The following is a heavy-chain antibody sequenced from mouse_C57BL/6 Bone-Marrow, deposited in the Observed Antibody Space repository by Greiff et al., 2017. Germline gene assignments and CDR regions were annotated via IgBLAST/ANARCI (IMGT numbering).Heavy chain of an antibody. J-gene: IGHJ1*03. D-gene: IGHD2-5*01. CDR2: IDPSDSYT. Sequence: QVQLQQPGAELVRPGTSVKLSCKASGYTFTSYWMHWVKQRPGQGLEWIGVIDPSDSYTNYNPKFKGKATLTVDPSSSTAYMQLSSLTSEDSAVYYGARSFYSNSMYWYFDVGGTGTRVTVSA. V-gene: IGHV1-59*01. CDR1: GYTFTSYW. CDR3: ARSFYSNSMYWYFDV.